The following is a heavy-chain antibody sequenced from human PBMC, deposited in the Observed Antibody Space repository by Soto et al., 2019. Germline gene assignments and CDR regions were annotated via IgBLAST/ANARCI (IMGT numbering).Heavy chain of an antibody. Sequence: PGGSLRLSCAAPGFTFSTYAMSWVRQAPGKGLEWASAISGSGGSTYYADPVKGRFTISRDNSKNTLYLQMNSLRDEDTALYYCAKARGGVDCRGTSCYGDMDVWGQGTTVTVSS. CDR1: GFTFSTYA. CDR3: AKARGGVDCRGTSCYGDMDV. J-gene: IGHJ6*02. D-gene: IGHD2-2*01. V-gene: IGHV3-23*01. CDR2: ISGSGGST.